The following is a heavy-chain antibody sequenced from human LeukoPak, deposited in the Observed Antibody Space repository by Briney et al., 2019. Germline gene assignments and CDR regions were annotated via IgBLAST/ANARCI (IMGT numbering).Heavy chain of an antibody. D-gene: IGHD5-18*01. CDR2: IYYSGST. CDR1: GGSISSYY. CDR3: ARASGYSYGSDAFDI. V-gene: IGHV4-59*01. J-gene: IGHJ3*02. Sequence: SETLSLTCTVSGGSISSYYWSWIRQPPGKGLEWIGYIYYSGSTNYNPSLKSRVTISVDTSKNQFSLKLSSVTAADTAVYYCARASGYSYGSDAFDIWGQGTMVTVSS.